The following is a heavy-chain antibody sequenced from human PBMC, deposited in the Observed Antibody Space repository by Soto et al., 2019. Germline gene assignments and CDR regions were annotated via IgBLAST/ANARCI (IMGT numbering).Heavy chain of an antibody. CDR2: INPSGGNT. Sequence: ASVKVSCKASGYTFTSYGITWVRQAPGQGLEWMGLINPSGGNTNYAQKFQGRVTMTRDTPTSTVYMYLSSLKASDTAMYYCALLTVRGGYYYGMDVWGQGTTVTVSS. J-gene: IGHJ6*02. CDR3: ALLTVRGGYYYGMDV. V-gene: IGHV1-46*01. D-gene: IGHD3-10*01. CDR1: GYTFTSYG.